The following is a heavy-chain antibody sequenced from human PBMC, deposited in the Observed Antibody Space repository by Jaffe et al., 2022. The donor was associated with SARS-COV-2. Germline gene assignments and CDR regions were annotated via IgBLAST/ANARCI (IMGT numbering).Heavy chain of an antibody. V-gene: IGHV3-23*01. Sequence: EVQLSESGGGLVQPGGSLRLSCEASGLTFSSYAMSWVRQAPGKGLEWVSTISGSGGGTYYADSVKGRFTSSRDNSKNTLYLQMNSLRGEDTAVYFCAKDPENYGYSYGLGAFDIWGQGTMVTVSS. CDR2: ISGSGGGT. D-gene: IGHD5-12*01. CDR3: AKDPENYGYSYGLGAFDI. J-gene: IGHJ3*02. CDR1: GLTFSSYA.